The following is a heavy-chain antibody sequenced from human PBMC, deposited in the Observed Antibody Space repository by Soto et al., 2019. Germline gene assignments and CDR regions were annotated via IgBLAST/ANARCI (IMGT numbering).Heavy chain of an antibody. CDR1: GGSFSPNY. J-gene: IGHJ4*02. CDR3: ARENNVLPGGYFDY. V-gene: IGHV4-30-2*01. D-gene: IGHD3-10*01. Sequence: SSETLSLTCTVSGGSFSPNYWSWIRQPPGKGLEWIGYIYHSGSTYYNPSLKSRVTISVDRSKNQFSLKLSSVTAADTAVYYCARENNVLPGGYFDYWGQGTLVTVSS. CDR2: IYHSGST.